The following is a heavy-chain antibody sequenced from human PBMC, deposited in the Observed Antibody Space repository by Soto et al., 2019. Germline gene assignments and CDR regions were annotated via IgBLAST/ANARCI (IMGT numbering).Heavy chain of an antibody. V-gene: IGHV4-34*02. CDR2: INDSGRT. CDR3: ARATPSDSSAWYGDWFDP. Sequence: QEQLQQWGAGLLKPSETLSLTCAVYGGSFSGYYWSWIRQPPGKGLEWIGEINDSGRTNYNPSLKSRVTMSRHTSVRQSSLSLSSVTVADTAVYYCARATPSDSSAWYGDWFDPWGQGTLVTVSS. J-gene: IGHJ5*02. D-gene: IGHD6-19*01. CDR1: GGSFSGYY.